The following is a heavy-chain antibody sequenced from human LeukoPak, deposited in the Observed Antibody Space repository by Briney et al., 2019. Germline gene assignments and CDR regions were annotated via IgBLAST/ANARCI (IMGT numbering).Heavy chain of an antibody. CDR2: INHNGST. V-gene: IGHV4-34*01. J-gene: IGHJ5*02. D-gene: IGHD6-13*01. Sequence: SETLSLTCAVYGGSFSGYYWSWIRQPPGKGLEWIGEINHNGSTNYNPSLKSRVTISVDTSKNQFSLKLSSVTAADTAVYYCARSIAAAGTGWFDPWGQGTLVTVSS. CDR1: GGSFSGYY. CDR3: ARSIAAAGTGWFDP.